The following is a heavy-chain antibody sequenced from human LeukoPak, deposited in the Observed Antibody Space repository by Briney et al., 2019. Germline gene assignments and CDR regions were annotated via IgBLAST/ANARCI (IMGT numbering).Heavy chain of an antibody. D-gene: IGHD3-3*01. J-gene: IGHJ5*02. Sequence: PGRSLRLSCAASGFTFSSYAMHWVRQAPGKGLEWVAFIRYDGSNKYYADSVKGRFTISRDNSKNTLYLQMNSLRAEDTAVYYCARLTRYYDFWSGLNWFDPWGQGTLVTVSS. CDR2: IRYDGSNK. CDR1: GFTFSSYA. CDR3: ARLTRYYDFWSGLNWFDP. V-gene: IGHV3-30*04.